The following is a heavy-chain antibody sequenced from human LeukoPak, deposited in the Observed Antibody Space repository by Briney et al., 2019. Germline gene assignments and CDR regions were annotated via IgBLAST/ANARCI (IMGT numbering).Heavy chain of an antibody. V-gene: IGHV4-38-2*02. D-gene: IGHD5-12*01. CDR1: GYFSTAYY. Sequence: SETLSLTCTVSGYFSTAYYWGWIRQPPGRGLEWMAGIRPDGHTYTNSSLRHQLTISADMSRNEFSLKLNFLTAADTAVYYCARQVATKGEWAFDVWGQGTVVTVSS. CDR3: ARQVATKGEWAFDV. J-gene: IGHJ3*01. CDR2: IRPDGHT.